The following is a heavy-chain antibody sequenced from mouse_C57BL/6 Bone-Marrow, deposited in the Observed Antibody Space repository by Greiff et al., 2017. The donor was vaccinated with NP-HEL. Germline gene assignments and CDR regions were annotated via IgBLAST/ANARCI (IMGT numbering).Heavy chain of an antibody. J-gene: IGHJ2*01. CDR2: ISYSGST. D-gene: IGHD1-3*01. CDR3: ARSGFFSYFDY. V-gene: IGHV3-1*01. CDR1: GYSITSGYD. Sequence: EVQLQESGPGMVKPSQSLSLTCTVTGYSITSGYDWHWIRHFPGNKLEWMGYISYSGSTNYNPSLKSRISITHDTSKNHFFLKLNSVTTEDTATYYCARSGFFSYFDYWGKGTTLTVSS.